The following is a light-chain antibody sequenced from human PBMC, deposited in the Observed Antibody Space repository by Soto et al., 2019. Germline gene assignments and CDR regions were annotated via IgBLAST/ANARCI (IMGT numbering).Light chain of an antibody. CDR2: GAS. CDR3: QQYGSSSWT. V-gene: IGKV3-20*01. Sequence: EIVLTQSPGTLSLSPGERATLSCRASQSDSSSYLAWYERKPGEAPRLLIYGASSRATGIPDRFSGSGSETDFTLTISILEPEDFAVYYCQQYGSSSWTFGQGTKVEIK. J-gene: IGKJ1*01. CDR1: QSDSSSY.